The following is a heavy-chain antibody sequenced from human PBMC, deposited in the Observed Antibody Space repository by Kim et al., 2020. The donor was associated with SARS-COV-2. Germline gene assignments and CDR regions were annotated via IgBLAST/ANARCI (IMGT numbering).Heavy chain of an antibody. V-gene: IGHV3-30*04. CDR2: ISYDGSNK. J-gene: IGHJ4*02. CDR1: GFTFSSYA. Sequence: GGSLRLSCAASGFTFSSYAMHWVRQAPGKGLEWVAVISYDGSNKYYADSVKGRFTISRDNSKNTLYLQMNSLRAEDTAVYYCARDLRGYSYGYWDYWGQG. D-gene: IGHD5-18*01. CDR3: ARDLRGYSYGYWDY.